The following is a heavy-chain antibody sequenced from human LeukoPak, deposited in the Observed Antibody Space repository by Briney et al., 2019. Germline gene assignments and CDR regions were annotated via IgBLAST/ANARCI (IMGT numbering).Heavy chain of an antibody. V-gene: IGHV3-30-3*01. CDR3: ARDREYCSSTSCSALGY. CDR2: ISYDGSDK. CDR1: GFTFSSYA. D-gene: IGHD2-2*01. J-gene: IGHJ4*02. Sequence: PGGSLRLSCAASGFTFSSYAMHWVRQAPGKGLEWVAVISYDGSDKYYADSVKGRFTISRDNSKNTLYLQMNSLRAEDTAVYYCARDREYCSSTSCSALGYWGQGTLVTVSS.